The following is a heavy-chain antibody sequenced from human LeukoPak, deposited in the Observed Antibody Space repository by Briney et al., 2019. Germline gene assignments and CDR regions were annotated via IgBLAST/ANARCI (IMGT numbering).Heavy chain of an antibody. CDR3: AKHANSGWYVFQE. CDR2: ISGTGGST. Sequence: GGSLRLSCAASGFTFSSYAMSWVRQAPGKGLEWVSSISGTGGSTDYHDSVKGRFTISRDNSKNTLYLQMNRQRAEDTAVYYCAKHANSGWYVFQEWGQGTLVTVSS. J-gene: IGHJ1*01. V-gene: IGHV3-23*01. CDR1: GFTFSSYA. D-gene: IGHD6-19*01.